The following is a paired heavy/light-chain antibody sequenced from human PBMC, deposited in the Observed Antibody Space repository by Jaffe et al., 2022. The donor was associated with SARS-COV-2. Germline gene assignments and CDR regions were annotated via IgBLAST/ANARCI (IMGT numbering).Light chain of an antibody. CDR1: QSVSNY. CDR2: DAS. V-gene: IGKV3-11*01. J-gene: IGKJ3*01. CDR3: HQRHTWPPFT. Sequence: EIVLTQSPATLSLSPGERATLSCRASQSVSNYLAWYQQKPGQAPRLLIYDASNRATGIPARFSGSGSGTEFTLTISNLEPEDFAIYYCHQRHTWPPFTFGPGTKVDIK.
Heavy chain of an antibody. Sequence: EVQLVESGGDLVKPGGSLRLSCAASGFTFSAYSMNWVRQAPGKGLEWVSYISSGSSIKHYADSVKGRFSIFRDNAKNSLYLEMNSLRDEDTAVYYCARGPHCSGNTCYPFDYWGQGTLVTVSS. V-gene: IGHV3-48*02. J-gene: IGHJ4*02. CDR3: ARGPHCSGNTCYPFDY. CDR1: GFTFSAYS. D-gene: IGHD5-12*01. CDR2: ISSGSSIK.